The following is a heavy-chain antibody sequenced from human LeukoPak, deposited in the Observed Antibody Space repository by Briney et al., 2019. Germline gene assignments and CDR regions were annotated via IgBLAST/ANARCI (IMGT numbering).Heavy chain of an antibody. CDR3: ASGIAAAGHLNDYYYYYMDV. CDR2: IIPIFGTA. V-gene: IGHV1-69*13. CDR1: GYTFTTYG. D-gene: IGHD6-13*01. J-gene: IGHJ6*03. Sequence: SVKVSCKASGYTFTTYGISWVRQAPGQGLEWMGGIIPIFGTANYAQKFQGRVTITADESTSTAYMELSSLRSEDTAVYYCASGIAAAGHLNDYYYYYMDVWGKGTTVTISS.